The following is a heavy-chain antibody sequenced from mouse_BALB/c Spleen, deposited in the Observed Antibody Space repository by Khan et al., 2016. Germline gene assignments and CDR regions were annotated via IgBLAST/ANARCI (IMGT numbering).Heavy chain of an antibody. J-gene: IGHJ2*01. V-gene: IGHV1-7*01. CDR3: ASYCYGSSYFDY. CDR1: GYTFTSYW. CDR2: INPSTGYT. D-gene: IGHD1-1*01. Sequence: QVQLQQSGAELAKPGASVKMSCKASGYTFTSYWMHWVKQRPGQGLEWIGYINPSTGYTEYNQKFKDKATLTADKSSSTAYMQLSSLTSEDSAVYYCASYCYGSSYFDYWGQGTTLTVAS.